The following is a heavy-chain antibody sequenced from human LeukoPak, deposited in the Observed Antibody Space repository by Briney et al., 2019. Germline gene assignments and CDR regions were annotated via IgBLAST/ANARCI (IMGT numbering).Heavy chain of an antibody. CDR1: GGSISSSSYY. D-gene: IGHD5-24*01. CDR2: IYYSGST. V-gene: IGHV4-61*01. Sequence: SETLSLTCTVSGGSISSSSYYWSWIRQPPGKGLEWIGYIYYSGSTNYNPSLKSRVTISVDTSKNQFSLKLSSVTAADTAVYYCASSSRDGYTKVGAFDIWGQGTMVTVSS. CDR3: ASSSRDGYTKVGAFDI. J-gene: IGHJ3*02.